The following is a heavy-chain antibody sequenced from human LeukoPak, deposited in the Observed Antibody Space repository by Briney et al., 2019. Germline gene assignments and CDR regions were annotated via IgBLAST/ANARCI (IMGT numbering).Heavy chain of an antibody. J-gene: IGHJ4*02. CDR3: ARGWNYDSSGYYYLAY. CDR1: GYFFTSQY. Sequence: GASVKVSCKASGYFFTSQYMHWVRQAPGQGLEWMGIINPSSGSASYAERFQGRVTMTRDTSMSTFYMELYSLRSEDSVVYYCARGWNYDSSGYYYLAYWGQGTLIIVSS. CDR2: INPSSGSA. V-gene: IGHV1-46*01. D-gene: IGHD3-22*01.